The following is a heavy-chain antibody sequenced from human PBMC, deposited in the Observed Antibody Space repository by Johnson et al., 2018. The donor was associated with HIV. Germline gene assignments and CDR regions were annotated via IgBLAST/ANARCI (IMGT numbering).Heavy chain of an antibody. CDR3: STLLDDAFDI. D-gene: IGHD2-21*01. V-gene: IGHV3-7*03. CDR1: GFTFSTYW. CDR2: IKEDGSEK. J-gene: IGHJ3*02. Sequence: VQLVESGGGLVQPGGSLRLSCAASGFTFSTYWMSWVRQAPGKGLEWVANIKEDGSEKYYVDSVKGRFTISRDNAKNSLYLQMNSLRDEDTALYYCSTLLDDAFDIWGQGTMVTVSS.